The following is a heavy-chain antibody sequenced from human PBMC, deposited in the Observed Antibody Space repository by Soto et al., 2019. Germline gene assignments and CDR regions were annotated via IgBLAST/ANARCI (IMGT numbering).Heavy chain of an antibody. CDR1: GFSLSTSGVG. CDR2: IYWDDDK. D-gene: IGHD3-16*01. CDR3: AHSLYDYVWGTNWFVP. V-gene: IGHV2-5*02. Sequence: QITLKESGPTLVKPTQTLTLTCTFSGFSLSTSGVGVGWIRQPPGKALEWLALIYWDDDKRYSPSLKSRLTITKDTSKTQVVLTMTNMDPVDTATYYCAHSLYDYVWGTNWFVPWGQGTLVTVSS. J-gene: IGHJ5*02.